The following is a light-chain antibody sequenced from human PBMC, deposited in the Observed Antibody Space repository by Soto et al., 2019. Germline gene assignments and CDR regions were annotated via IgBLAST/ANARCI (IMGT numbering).Light chain of an antibody. CDR2: DAS. Sequence: IEVTQSPSSLAASVGDRVTITCRASQTISTYVNWYRQKSGAAPELLIYDASTLQSGVPSRFRGGGSGTDFTLPISSLQLDDFATYYCQQSYNTPLTFGQGTKVEIK. CDR1: QTISTY. V-gene: IGKV1-39*01. CDR3: QQSYNTPLT. J-gene: IGKJ1*01.